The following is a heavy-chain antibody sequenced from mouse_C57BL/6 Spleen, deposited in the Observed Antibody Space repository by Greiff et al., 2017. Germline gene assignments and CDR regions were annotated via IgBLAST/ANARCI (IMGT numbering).Heavy chain of an antibody. CDR2: INPNNGGT. CDR3: ARGYGSSTRYFDV. J-gene: IGHJ1*03. CDR1: GYTFTDYN. Sequence: EVQGVESGPELVKPGASVKIPCKASGYTFTDYNMDWVKQSHGKSLEWIGDINPNNGGTIYNQKFKGKATLTVDKSSSTAYMELRSLTSEDTAVYYCARGYGSSTRYFDVWGTGTTVTVSS. V-gene: IGHV1-18*01. D-gene: IGHD1-1*01.